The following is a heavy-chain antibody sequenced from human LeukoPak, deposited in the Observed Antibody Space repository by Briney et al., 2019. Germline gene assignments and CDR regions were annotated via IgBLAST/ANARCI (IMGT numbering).Heavy chain of an antibody. D-gene: IGHD6-19*01. J-gene: IGHJ4*02. CDR2: INAGNGIT. V-gene: IGHV1-3*01. Sequence: ASVKVSCKASGYTFTSYAMHWVRQAPGQRLEWMGWINAGNGITKYSQKFQGRVTITRDTSASTAYMELSSLRSEDTAVYYCARVSSGWYYFDYWGQGTLVTVSS. CDR1: GYTFTSYA. CDR3: ARVSSGWYYFDY.